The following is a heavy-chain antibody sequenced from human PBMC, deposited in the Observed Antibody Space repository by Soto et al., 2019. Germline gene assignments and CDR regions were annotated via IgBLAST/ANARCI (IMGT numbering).Heavy chain of an antibody. D-gene: IGHD5-12*01. Sequence: ASVKVSCKASGGTFSSYAISWVRQAPGQGLEWMGGIIPIFGTANYAQKFQGRVTITADESTSTAYMELSSLRSEDTAVYYCARGMPGLRFGLVYYYYGMDVWGQGTTVTVSS. CDR2: IIPIFGTA. J-gene: IGHJ6*02. CDR3: ARGMPGLRFGLVYYYYGMDV. CDR1: GGTFSSYA. V-gene: IGHV1-69*13.